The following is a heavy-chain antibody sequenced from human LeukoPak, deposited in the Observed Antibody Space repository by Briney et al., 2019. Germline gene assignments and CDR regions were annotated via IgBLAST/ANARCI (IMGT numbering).Heavy chain of an antibody. CDR1: GGSISSYY. CDR3: AKTSRHAYCGGDCYSGPMDV. J-gene: IGHJ6*03. CDR2: IYYSGST. V-gene: IGHV4-59*01. Sequence: PSETLSLTCTVSGGSISSYYWSWIRQPPGKGLEWIGYIYYSGSTNYNPSLKSRVTISVDTSKNQFSLKLSSVTAADTPVYYCAKTSRHAYCGGDCYSGPMDVWGKGTTVTISS. D-gene: IGHD2-21*02.